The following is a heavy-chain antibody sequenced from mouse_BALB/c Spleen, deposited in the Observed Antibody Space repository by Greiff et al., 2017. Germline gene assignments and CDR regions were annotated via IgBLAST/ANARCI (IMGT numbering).Heavy chain of an antibody. V-gene: IGHV14-4*02. CDR2: IDPENGDT. Sequence: VQLQQSGAELVRPGASVKLSCTASGFNIKDYYMHWVKQRPEQGLEWIGWIDPENGDTEYAPKFQGKATMTADTSSNTAYLQLSSLTSEDTAVYYCNALDWFAYWGQGTLVTVSA. CDR3: NALDWFAY. CDR1: GFNIKDYY. J-gene: IGHJ3*01.